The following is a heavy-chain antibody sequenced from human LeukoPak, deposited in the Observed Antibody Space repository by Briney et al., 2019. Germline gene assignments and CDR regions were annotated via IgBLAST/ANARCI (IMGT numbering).Heavy chain of an antibody. CDR2: ISGSGGST. Sequence: GGSLRLSCAASGFTFSSYAMSWVRQAPGKGLEWVSAISGSGGSTYYADSVKGRFTVSRDNSKNTLYLQMNSLRAEDTAVYYCARVGGGHQWSPFDYWGQGTLVTVSS. CDR3: ARVGGGHQWSPFDY. J-gene: IGHJ4*02. CDR1: GFTFSSYA. V-gene: IGHV3-23*01. D-gene: IGHD2-8*01.